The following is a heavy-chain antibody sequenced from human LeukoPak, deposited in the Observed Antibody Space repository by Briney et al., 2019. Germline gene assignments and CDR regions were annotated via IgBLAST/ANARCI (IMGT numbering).Heavy chain of an antibody. V-gene: IGHV4-39*01. CDR1: GGSISSSSYY. J-gene: IGHJ4*02. CDR2: IYYSGST. Sequence: SETLSLTCTVSGGSISSSSYYWGWIRQPPGKGLERIGSIYYSGSTYYNPSLKSRVTISVDTSKNQFSLKLSSVTAADTAVYYCARLYPPFDYWGQGTLVTVSS. D-gene: IGHD2-2*02. CDR3: ARLYPPFDY.